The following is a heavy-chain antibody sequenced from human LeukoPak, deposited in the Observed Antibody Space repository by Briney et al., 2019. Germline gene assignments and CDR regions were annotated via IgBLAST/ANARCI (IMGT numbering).Heavy chain of an antibody. CDR3: AGGEGYYFDY. CDR1: GGSISSSSYY. J-gene: IGHJ4*02. V-gene: IGHV4-39*07. D-gene: IGHD3-16*01. Sequence: PSETLSLTCTVSGGSISSSSYYWGWIRQPPGKGLEWIGTIYYSGSTYYNPSLRSRVTISVDTSKNQSSLKLSSVTAADTAMYYCAGGEGYYFDYWGQGTLVTVSS. CDR2: IYYSGST.